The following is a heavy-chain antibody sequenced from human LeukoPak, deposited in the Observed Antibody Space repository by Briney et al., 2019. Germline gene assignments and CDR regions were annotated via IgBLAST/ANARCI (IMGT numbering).Heavy chain of an antibody. CDR2: ISYDGSDN. Sequence: GRSLRLSCAASGFTFSSYGVHWVSQAPGKGLEWVAIISYDGSDNYYADSVKGRLTISRDNSKNTLYLQMNSLKDEDTAVYYCAKGSSGWYYPHFDYWGQGTLVTVSS. CDR1: GFTFSSYG. V-gene: IGHV3-30*18. D-gene: IGHD6-19*01. CDR3: AKGSSGWYYPHFDY. J-gene: IGHJ4*02.